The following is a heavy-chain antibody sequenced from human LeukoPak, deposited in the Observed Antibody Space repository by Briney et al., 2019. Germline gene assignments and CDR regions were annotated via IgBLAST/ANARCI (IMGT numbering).Heavy chain of an antibody. J-gene: IGHJ6*02. V-gene: IGHV3-33*08. CDR3: ARGDYGYFYGMYV. Sequence: GGSLRLSCAASGVTFSGYSMNWVRRAPGKGLEWVAVIWYDGSKNYYADSVKGRFTISRDNSKNTLYLQMNSLRVEDTAVYYCARGDYGYFYGMYVWGQGTTVTVSS. CDR1: GVTFSGYS. CDR2: IWYDGSKN.